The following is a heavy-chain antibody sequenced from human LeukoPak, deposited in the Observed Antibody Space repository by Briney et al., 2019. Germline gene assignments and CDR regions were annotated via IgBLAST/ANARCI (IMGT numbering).Heavy chain of an antibody. D-gene: IGHD1-7*01. CDR1: GGSISSSSYY. J-gene: IGHJ3*02. Sequence: SETLSLTCTVSGGSISSSSYYWGWIRQPPGKGLEWIGSIYYSGSTYYNPSLKSRVTISVDTSKNQFSLKLSSVTAADTAVYYCARGANWNLGAFDIWGQGTMVTVSS. V-gene: IGHV4-39*01. CDR3: ARGANWNLGAFDI. CDR2: IYYSGST.